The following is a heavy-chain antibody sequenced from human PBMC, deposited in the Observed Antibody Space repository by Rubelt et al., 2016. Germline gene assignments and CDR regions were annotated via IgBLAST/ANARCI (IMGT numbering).Heavy chain of an antibody. CDR2: ISVNSGDT. J-gene: IGHJ3*02. V-gene: IGHV1-18*01. D-gene: IGHD1-7*01. CDR1: GYTFSKYG. CDR3: ARATNWNYAFDI. Sequence: QVQLVQSGAEVKKPGASVKVSCKASGYTFSKYGISWVRQAPGQGLEWMGWISVNSGDTKYAQKLEGRVTTTPDPSTSTAYMELTSLRSDDTAVYSCARATNWNYAFDIWGQGTMVTVSS.